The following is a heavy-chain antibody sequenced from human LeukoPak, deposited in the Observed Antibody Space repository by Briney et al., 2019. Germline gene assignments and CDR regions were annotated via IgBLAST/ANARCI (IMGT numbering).Heavy chain of an antibody. CDR1: GYTFTNYA. D-gene: IGHD5/OR15-5a*01. CDR2: INAGNGNT. Sequence: ASVKVSCKASGYTFTNYAIHWVRQAPGQSLEWMGWINAGNGNTKYLQKFQARVTITRDTSANIAYMELSSLGSEDTAIYYCARVISDCAAFNCFKGYFDYWGQGTPVTVSS. J-gene: IGHJ4*01. CDR3: ARVISDCAAFNCFKGYFDY. V-gene: IGHV1-3*01.